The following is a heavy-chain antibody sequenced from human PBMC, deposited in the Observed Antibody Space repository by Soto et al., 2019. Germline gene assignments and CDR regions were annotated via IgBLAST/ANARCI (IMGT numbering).Heavy chain of an antibody. CDR2: ISYDGSNK. CDR1: GFTFSSYA. Sequence: QVQLVESGGGVVQPGRSLRLSCAASGFTFSSYAMLWVRQAPGKGLEWVAVISYDGSNKYYADSVKGRFTISRDNSKNTLYLQMNSLRAEDTAVYYCARVDPPKQDAFDIWGQGTMVTVSS. D-gene: IGHD6-13*01. J-gene: IGHJ3*02. V-gene: IGHV3-30-3*01. CDR3: ARVDPPKQDAFDI.